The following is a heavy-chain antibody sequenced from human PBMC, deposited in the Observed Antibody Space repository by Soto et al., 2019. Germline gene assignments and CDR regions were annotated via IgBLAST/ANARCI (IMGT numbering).Heavy chain of an antibody. CDR3: ASPIMTSTSFYYVRDV. CDR2: INPTDSET. J-gene: IGHJ6*02. V-gene: IGHV5-10-1*01. Sequence: GESLKISCKTSGHRFTTYWISWVRQMPGKGLEYMGKINPTDSETNYSPSFEGHVTFSVDRSTSTAYVRWNSLKASDTAMYYCASPIMTSTSFYYVRDVCGQGATVTVSS. D-gene: IGHD3-16*01. CDR1: GHRFTTYW.